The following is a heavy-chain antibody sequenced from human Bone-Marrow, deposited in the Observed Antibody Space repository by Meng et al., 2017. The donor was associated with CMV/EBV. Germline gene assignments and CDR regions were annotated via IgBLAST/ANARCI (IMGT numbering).Heavy chain of an antibody. Sequence: MHWVRQAPGKGLEWVAFIRYDGSNKYYADSVKGRFTISRDNSKNTLYLQMNSLRAEDTAVYYCAKDQVYYDFWSGYYNYYYYYGMDVWGQGTTVTVSS. D-gene: IGHD3-3*01. V-gene: IGHV3-30*02. CDR2: IRYDGSNK. CDR3: AKDQVYYDFWSGYYNYYYYYGMDV. J-gene: IGHJ6*02.